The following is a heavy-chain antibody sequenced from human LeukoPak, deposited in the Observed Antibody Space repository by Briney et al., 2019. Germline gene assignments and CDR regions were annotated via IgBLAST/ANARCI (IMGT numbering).Heavy chain of an antibody. D-gene: IGHD6-13*01. Sequence: GGSLRLSCAASGFPLSSYWVGWVRQAPGKGLEWVANIKQDGSEKYYVDSVKGRFTISRDNTKNSLYLQMNSLRAEDTAVYYCARETSYLAATAAYWGQGTLVTVSS. J-gene: IGHJ4*02. CDR1: GFPLSSYW. V-gene: IGHV3-7*03. CDR2: IKQDGSEK. CDR3: ARETSYLAATAAY.